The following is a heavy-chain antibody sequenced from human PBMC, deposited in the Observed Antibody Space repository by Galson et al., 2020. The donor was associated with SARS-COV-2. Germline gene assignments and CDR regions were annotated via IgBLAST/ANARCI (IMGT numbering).Heavy chain of an antibody. D-gene: IGHD2-15*01. CDR3: ARVGRVAAIRGHDAFDI. Sequence: ASETLSLTCTVSGGSISSYYWSWTRQPPGKGLEWIGYIYYSGSTNYNPSLKSRVTISVDTSKNQFSLKLSSVTAADTAVYYCARVGRVAAIRGHDAFDIWGQGTMVTVSS. J-gene: IGHJ3*02. CDR1: GGSISSYY. CDR2: IYYSGST. V-gene: IGHV4-59*01.